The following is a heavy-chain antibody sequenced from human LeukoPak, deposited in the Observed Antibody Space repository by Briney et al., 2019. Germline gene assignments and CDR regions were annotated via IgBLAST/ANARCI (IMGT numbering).Heavy chain of an antibody. CDR3: ARDGGYDFWSGYYQDY. Sequence: SVKVSCKASGGTFSSYAISWVRQAPGQGLEWMGGIIPIFGTANYAQKFQGRVTITADESTSTAYMELSSLRSEDTAVYYCARDGGYDFWSGYYQDYWGQGTLVTVSS. V-gene: IGHV1-69*13. J-gene: IGHJ4*02. CDR2: IIPIFGTA. CDR1: GGTFSSYA. D-gene: IGHD3-3*01.